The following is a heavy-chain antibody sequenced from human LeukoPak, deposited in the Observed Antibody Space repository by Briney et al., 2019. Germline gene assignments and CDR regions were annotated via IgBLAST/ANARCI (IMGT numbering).Heavy chain of an antibody. CDR3: ARRGELLFDY. CDR1: GGSISSGGYY. Sequence: SQALSLTCTVSGGSISSGGYYWSWIRQPPGKGLEWIGYIYHSGSTYYNPSLKSRVTISVDTSKNQFSLKLSSVTAADTAVYYCARRGELLFDYWGQGTLVTVSS. CDR2: IYHSGST. J-gene: IGHJ4*02. V-gene: IGHV4-30-2*03. D-gene: IGHD1-26*01.